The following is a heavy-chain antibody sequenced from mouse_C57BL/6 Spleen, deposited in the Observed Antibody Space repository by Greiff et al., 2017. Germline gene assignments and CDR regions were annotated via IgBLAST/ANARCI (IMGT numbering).Heavy chain of an antibody. V-gene: IGHV5-17*01. CDR1: GFTFSDDG. Sequence: EVKLVESGGGLVRPGGSLKLSCAASGFTFSDDGMHWVRQAPEKGLEWVAYISRGSGTIYYAATVKGRFTISRDNAKNTLFLQMTSLRSEDTAMYFCARGGVSGMGYWGQGTSVTVSS. J-gene: IGHJ4*01. CDR2: ISRGSGTI. CDR3: ARGGVSGMGY.